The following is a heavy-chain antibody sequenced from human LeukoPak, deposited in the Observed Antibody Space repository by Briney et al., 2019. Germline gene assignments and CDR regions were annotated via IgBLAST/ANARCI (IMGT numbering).Heavy chain of an antibody. CDR2: ISYDGSNK. CDR3: ARDRVTMVRGAPDY. CDR1: GFTFSSYA. Sequence: GGSLRLSCAASGFTFSSYAMHWVRQAPGKGLEWVAVISYDGSNKYYADSVKGRFTISRDNSKNTLYLQMNSLRAEDTAVYYCARDRVTMVRGAPDYWGRGTLVTVSS. J-gene: IGHJ4*02. V-gene: IGHV3-30-3*01. D-gene: IGHD3-10*01.